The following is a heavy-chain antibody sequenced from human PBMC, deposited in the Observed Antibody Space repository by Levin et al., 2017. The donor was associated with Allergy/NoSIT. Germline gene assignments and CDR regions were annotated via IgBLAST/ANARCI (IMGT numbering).Heavy chain of an antibody. Sequence: EASVKVSCKASGGTFSSYAISWVRQAPGQGLEWMGGIIPIFGTANYAQKFQGRVTITADESTSTAYMELSSLRSEDTAVYYCARATRPRHYYDFWSGYYTGGDWQGGPFDYWGQGTLVTVSS. CDR1: GGTFSSYA. CDR2: IIPIFGTA. V-gene: IGHV1-69*13. CDR3: ARATRPRHYYDFWSGYYTGGDWQGGPFDY. D-gene: IGHD3-3*01. J-gene: IGHJ4*02.